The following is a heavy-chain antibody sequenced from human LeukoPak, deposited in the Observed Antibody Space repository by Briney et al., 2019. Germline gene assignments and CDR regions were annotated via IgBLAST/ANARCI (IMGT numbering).Heavy chain of an antibody. D-gene: IGHD2-2*01. V-gene: IGHV3-7*01. CDR1: GFTFSSYW. CDR3: ARDYIYSCSSTSCYLPDY. J-gene: IGHJ4*02. CDR2: IKQDGSEK. Sequence: GGSLRLSCAASGFTFSSYWMSWVRQAPGKGLEWVANIKQDGSEKYYVDSVKGRFTISRDNAKNSLYLQMNSPRAEDTAVYYCARDYIYSCSSTSCYLPDYWGQGTLVTVSS.